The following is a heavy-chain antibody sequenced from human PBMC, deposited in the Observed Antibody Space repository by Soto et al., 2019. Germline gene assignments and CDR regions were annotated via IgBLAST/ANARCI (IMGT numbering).Heavy chain of an antibody. CDR3: ARDPVAGTAGAAEYFQH. J-gene: IGHJ1*01. CDR2: INAGNGNT. V-gene: IGHV1-3*01. D-gene: IGHD6-19*01. CDR1: GYTFTSYA. Sequence: ASVKVSCKASGYTFTSYAMHWVRQAPGQRLEWMGWINAGNGNTKYSQKFQGRVTITRDTSASTAYMELSSLRSEDTAVYYCARDPVAGTAGAAEYFQHWGQGTLVTVSS.